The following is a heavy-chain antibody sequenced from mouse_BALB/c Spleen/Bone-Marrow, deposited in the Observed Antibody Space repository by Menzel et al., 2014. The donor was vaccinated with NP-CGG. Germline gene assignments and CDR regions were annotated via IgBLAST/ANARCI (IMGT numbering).Heavy chain of an antibody. V-gene: IGHV1-39*01. Sequence: EVQLQESGPELEKPGASVKISCKASGHSFTGYNMNWVKQSHGKSLEWIGNIDPYYGTTTFNQKFKDKTTLTVDKYSSTAYMQLKRLTSEDSAVYYCTRSRAYFRDWFAYWGQGTLVTVSA. CDR3: TRSRAYFRDWFAY. J-gene: IGHJ3*01. CDR2: IDPYYGTT. D-gene: IGHD2-12*01. CDR1: GHSFTGYN.